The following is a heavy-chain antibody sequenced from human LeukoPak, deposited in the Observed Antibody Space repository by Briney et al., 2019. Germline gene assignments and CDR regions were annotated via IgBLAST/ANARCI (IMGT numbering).Heavy chain of an antibody. CDR3: ARGGYYFYYAVDV. CDR1: GGSISSGGYY. CDR2: IYYSGST. Sequence: SQTLSLTCTVSGGSISSGGYYWTWIRQHPGKGLEWIGYIYYSGSTYYNPSPKSRVTISMDTSKNQFSLKLSSVTAADTAVYYCARGGYYFYYAVDVWGQGTTATVSS. D-gene: IGHD3-10*01. J-gene: IGHJ6*02. V-gene: IGHV4-31*03.